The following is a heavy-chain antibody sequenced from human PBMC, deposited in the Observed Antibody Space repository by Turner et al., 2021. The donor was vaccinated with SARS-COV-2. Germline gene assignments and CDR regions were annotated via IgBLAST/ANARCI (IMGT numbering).Heavy chain of an antibody. CDR2: IYYSRST. J-gene: IGHJ6*02. V-gene: IGHV4-39*01. Sequence: QLQLQESGPGLVKPSETLSLTCTVSGGPISSSNYYWGWIRQPPGKGLEWMGSIYYSRSTYYNPSLKSRVTISVDTSKNQFSLKLSTVTAADTAVYYCARLLNPGSYYYYYYGMDVWGQGTTVTVSS. CDR3: ARLLNPGSYYYYYYGMDV. D-gene: IGHD3-10*01. CDR1: GGPISSSNYY.